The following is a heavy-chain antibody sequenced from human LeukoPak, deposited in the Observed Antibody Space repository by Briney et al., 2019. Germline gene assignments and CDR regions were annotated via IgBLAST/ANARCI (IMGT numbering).Heavy chain of an antibody. J-gene: IGHJ5*02. V-gene: IGHV3-11*01. CDR3: ARGYDSSGHEWFDP. Sequence: GGSLRLSCAASGFTFSDYYMSWIRQAPGKGLEWVSYISSSGSTIYYADSVKGRFTISRDNAKSSLYLQMNSLRAEDTAVYYCARGYDSSGHEWFDPWGQGTLVTVSS. CDR2: ISSSGSTI. CDR1: GFTFSDYY. D-gene: IGHD3-22*01.